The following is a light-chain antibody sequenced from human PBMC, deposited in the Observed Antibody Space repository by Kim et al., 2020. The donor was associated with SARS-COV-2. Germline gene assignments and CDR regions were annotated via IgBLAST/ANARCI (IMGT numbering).Light chain of an antibody. CDR3: NSRDSNDNVV. CDR2: GKN. V-gene: IGLV3-19*01. CDR1: SLRSYY. Sequence: VALGQTVRITGQGDSLRSYYATWYQQKPGQAPIVVIYGKNHRPSRIPDRFSGSSSGNTASLTITGTQAGDEADYYCNSRDSNDNVVFGGGTQLTVL. J-gene: IGLJ2*01.